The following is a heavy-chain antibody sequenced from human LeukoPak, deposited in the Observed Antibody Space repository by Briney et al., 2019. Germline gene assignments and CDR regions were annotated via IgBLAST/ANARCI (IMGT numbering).Heavy chain of an antibody. CDR2: FDPEDGET. CDR1: GYTFSRYH. D-gene: IGHD1-26*01. CDR3: ATGGRELLFDY. J-gene: IGHJ4*02. Sequence: ASVKVSCKASGYTFSRYHMSWVRQAPGQGLEWMGGFDPEDGETIYAQKFQGRVTMTEDTSTDTAYMELSSLRSEDTAVYYCATGGRELLFDYWGQGTLVTVSS. V-gene: IGHV1-24*01.